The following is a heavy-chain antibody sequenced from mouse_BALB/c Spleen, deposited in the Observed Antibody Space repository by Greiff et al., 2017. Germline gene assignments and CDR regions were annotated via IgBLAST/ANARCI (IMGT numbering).Heavy chain of an antibody. D-gene: IGHD2-2*01. CDR2: ISSGGSYT. Sequence: EVMLVESGGDLVKPGGSLKLSCAASGFTFSSYGMSWVRQTPDKRLEWVATISSGGSYTYYPDSVKGRFTISRDNAKNTLYLQMSSLKSEDTAMYYCARWGYGYDWYFDVWGAGTTVTVSS. CDR3: ARWGYGYDWYFDV. J-gene: IGHJ1*01. CDR1: GFTFSSYG. V-gene: IGHV5-6*02.